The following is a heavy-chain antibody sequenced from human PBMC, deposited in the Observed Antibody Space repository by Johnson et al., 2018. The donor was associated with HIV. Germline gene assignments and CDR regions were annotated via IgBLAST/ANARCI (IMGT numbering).Heavy chain of an antibody. J-gene: IGHJ3*02. CDR2: IKSKTDGGTI. CDR3: TTRVTVVIISSDAFDI. D-gene: IGHD3-3*01. V-gene: IGHV3-15*01. CDR1: GFTFSNAW. Sequence: VQLVESGGGLVKPGGSLRLYCAASGFTFSNAWMSWVRQAPGKGLEWVGRIKSKTDGGTIDYAAPVKGRFTISRDDSKNTLYLQMNSLKTEDTAVYYCTTRVTVVIISSDAFDIWGQGTMVTVSS.